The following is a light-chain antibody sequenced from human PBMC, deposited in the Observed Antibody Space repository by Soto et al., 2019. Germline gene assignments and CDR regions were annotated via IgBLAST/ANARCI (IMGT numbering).Light chain of an antibody. CDR2: EVS. CDR1: NSDIGAYVF. CDR3: SSYTSSSTPYV. V-gene: IGLV2-14*01. J-gene: IGLJ1*01. Sequence: QSALTQPASVSGSPGQSITISCTGTNSDIGAYVFVSWYQQHPGKAPKLIIYEVSNRPSGVSNRFSGSKSGNTASLTISGLQAEDEADYYCSSYTSSSTPYVFGTGTKLTVL.